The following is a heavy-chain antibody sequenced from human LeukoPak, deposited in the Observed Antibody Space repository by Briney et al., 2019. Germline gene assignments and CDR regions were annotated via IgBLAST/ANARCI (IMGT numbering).Heavy chain of an antibody. CDR1: GYTFTSYY. CDR3: ARDRSRNCSGGSCYSVIFRYYYYMDV. CDR2: IIPIFGTT. Sequence: ASVKVSCKASGYTFTSYYMHWVRQAPGQGLEWMGGIIPIFGTTSYAQKFQGRVTITADKSTSTAYMELSSLRSEDTAVYYCARDRSRNCSGGSCYSVIFRYYYYMDVWGKGTTVTVSS. D-gene: IGHD2-15*01. J-gene: IGHJ6*03. V-gene: IGHV1-69*06.